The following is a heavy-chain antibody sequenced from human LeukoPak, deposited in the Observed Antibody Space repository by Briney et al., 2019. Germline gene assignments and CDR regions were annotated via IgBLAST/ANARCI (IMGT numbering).Heavy chain of an antibody. J-gene: IGHJ4*02. V-gene: IGHV3-33*08. CDR1: GFTFSSYG. CDR3: ARASYGDHFDY. D-gene: IGHD4-17*01. CDR2: IWYDGSNK. Sequence: GSLRLSCVVSGFTFSSYGMHWVRQAPGKGLEWVAVIWYDGSNKYYADSVKGRFTISRDNSKNTLYLQMNSLRAEDTAVYYCARASYGDHFDYWGQGTLVTVSS.